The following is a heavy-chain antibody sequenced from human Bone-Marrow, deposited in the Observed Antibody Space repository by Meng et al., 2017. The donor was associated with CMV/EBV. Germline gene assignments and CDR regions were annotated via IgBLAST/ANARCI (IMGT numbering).Heavy chain of an antibody. CDR1: GGSVSSGSYY. V-gene: IGHV4-61*01. Sequence: SETLSLTCTVSGGSVSSGSYYWSWIRQPPGKGLEWIGYIYYSGSTNYNPSLKSRVTISVDTSKNPFSLKLSSVTAADTAVYYCARGQFLEFDYWGQGTLVTVSS. CDR2: IYYSGST. J-gene: IGHJ4*02. CDR3: ARGQFLEFDY. D-gene: IGHD3-3*01.